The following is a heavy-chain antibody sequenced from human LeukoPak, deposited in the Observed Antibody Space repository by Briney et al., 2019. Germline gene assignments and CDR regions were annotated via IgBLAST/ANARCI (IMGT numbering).Heavy chain of an antibody. CDR3: AREAHGSGTYGLDY. Sequence: SETLSLTCTVSGGSISSYYWSWIRQPPGKGLEWIGYIYYTGSTNYNPSLKSRVTISVDTSRNQFSLKLSSVTTADTAVYYCAREAHGSGTYGLDYWGQGTLVTVSS. J-gene: IGHJ4*02. CDR1: GGSISSYY. V-gene: IGHV4-59*01. D-gene: IGHD3-10*01. CDR2: IYYTGST.